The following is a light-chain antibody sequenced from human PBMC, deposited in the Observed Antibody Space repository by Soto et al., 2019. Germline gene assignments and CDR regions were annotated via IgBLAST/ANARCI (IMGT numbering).Light chain of an antibody. J-gene: IGKJ1*01. CDR3: QRYNNFPPWT. Sequence: EIEMTQSPATLSVSPGERATLSCRASQSVSSNLARYQQKPVQAPRLLIYGASTRATGIPARFSGSGSVTEFTLTISSLQSEDFAVDYCQRYNNFPPWTFGQGTKVEIK. CDR2: GAS. V-gene: IGKV3-15*01. CDR1: QSVSSN.